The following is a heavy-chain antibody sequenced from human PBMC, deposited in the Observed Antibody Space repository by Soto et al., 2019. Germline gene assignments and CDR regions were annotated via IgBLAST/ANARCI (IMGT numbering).Heavy chain of an antibody. CDR2: IYHSGST. V-gene: IGHV4-30-2*01. D-gene: IGHD3-22*01. CDR1: GGSISSGGYS. CDR3: ARGGSSGYYLNWFDP. Sequence: QLQLQESGSGLVKPSQTLSLTCAVSGGSISSGGYSWRWIRQPPGKGREWIGYIYHSGSTYYNPSLKSRVTISVDRSKNQFSLKLSSVTAADTAVYYCARGGSSGYYLNWFDPWGQGTLVTVSS. J-gene: IGHJ5*02.